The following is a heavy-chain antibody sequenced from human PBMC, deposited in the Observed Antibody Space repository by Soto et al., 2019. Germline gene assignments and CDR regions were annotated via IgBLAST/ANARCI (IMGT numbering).Heavy chain of an antibody. D-gene: IGHD5-18*01. CDR2: INPNSGGT. CDR1: GYTFTGYY. J-gene: IGHJ6*02. V-gene: IGHV1-2*04. Sequence: ASAKVSCKASGYTFTGYYMHWVRQAPGQGLEWMGWINPNSGGTNYAQKFQGWVNMTRDTSISTAYMELSRLRSDDTALFYCARESKIQLWKVYYYGMDVWGQGTTVTVSS. CDR3: ARESKIQLWKVYYYGMDV.